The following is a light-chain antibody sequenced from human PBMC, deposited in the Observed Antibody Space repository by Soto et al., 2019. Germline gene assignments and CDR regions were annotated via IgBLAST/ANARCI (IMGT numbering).Light chain of an antibody. CDR2: GNI. CDR3: QSFDTSLSGWV. CDR1: SSNLGTGYD. V-gene: IGLV1-40*01. J-gene: IGLJ3*02. Sequence: QSVLTQPPSVSGAPGQRVTISCTGSSSNLGTGYDVQWYRQRPGTAPKLRIFGNINRPSGVPDRFSGSKSGTSASLAIAGLQSEDEADYYCQSFDTSLSGWVFGGGTKLTVL.